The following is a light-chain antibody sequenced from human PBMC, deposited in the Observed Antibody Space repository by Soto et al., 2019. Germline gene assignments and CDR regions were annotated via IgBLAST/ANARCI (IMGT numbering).Light chain of an antibody. V-gene: IGKV3-20*01. CDR2: GAS. CDR1: QSVWNNY. CDR3: QHYGSSPQT. Sequence: ESVSTQSPGTLSLSPGERATLSCRASQSVWNNYLAWYQQKPGQAPRLLIYGASSRATGIPDKFSGSGSGTDFTLTISRLEPEDFAVYYCQHYGSSPQTFGQGTKV. J-gene: IGKJ1*01.